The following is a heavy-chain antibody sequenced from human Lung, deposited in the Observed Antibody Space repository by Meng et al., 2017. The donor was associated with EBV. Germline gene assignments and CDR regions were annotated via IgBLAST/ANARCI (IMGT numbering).Heavy chain of an antibody. V-gene: IGHV3-23*01. CDR2: VTTTGETT. CDR1: GFTFSKYA. Sequence: LQLLESGGCLRLTGGSLRLSCVASGFTFSKYAMTWVRQAPGKGLEWVSTVTTTGETTYDADSVRGRFTISRDNSKSTLYLQMNSLRIEDTAMYYCATKTSLDFWGQGTLVTVSS. J-gene: IGHJ4*02. CDR3: ATKTSLDF.